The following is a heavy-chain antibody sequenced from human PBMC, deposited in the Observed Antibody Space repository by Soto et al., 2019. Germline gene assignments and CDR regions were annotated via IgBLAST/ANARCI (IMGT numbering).Heavy chain of an antibody. Sequence: QVQVVQSGAEVKKPGASVKVSCKASGYTFSTYAIHWVRQAPGQSLEWMGWLNGGTGQTRYSQRFQDRVTITSDTSASTAYMEVSSLRPEDTAGYYCARGKWMEENYYDSGMDIWGQGTTVTVSS. D-gene: IGHD1-1*01. CDR3: ARGKWMEENYYDSGMDI. J-gene: IGHJ6*02. CDR1: GYTFSTYA. CDR2: LNGGTGQT. V-gene: IGHV1-3*01.